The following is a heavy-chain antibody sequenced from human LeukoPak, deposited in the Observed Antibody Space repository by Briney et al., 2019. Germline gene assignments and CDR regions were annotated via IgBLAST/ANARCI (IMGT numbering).Heavy chain of an antibody. V-gene: IGHV5-51*01. CDR2: IYPGDSDT. CDR1: EDIFTSYW. Sequence: GESLKISCKGSEDIFTSYWIGWVRQMPGKGLEWMGIIYPGDSDTRYSPSFQGQVTISADKSISTAYLQWSSLKASDTAMYYCARRAESKGLRGYYFDYWGQGTLVTVSS. D-gene: IGHD4-17*01. J-gene: IGHJ4*02. CDR3: ARRAESKGLRGYYFDY.